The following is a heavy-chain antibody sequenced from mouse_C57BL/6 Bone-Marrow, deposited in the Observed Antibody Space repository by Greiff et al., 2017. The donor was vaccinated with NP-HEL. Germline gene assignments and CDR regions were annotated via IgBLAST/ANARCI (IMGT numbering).Heavy chain of an antibody. D-gene: IGHD2-4*01. CDR1: GFTFSDYY. J-gene: IGHJ1*03. CDR3: GRDDYDGYWYFDV. CDR2: ISNGGGST. V-gene: IGHV5-12*01. Sequence: EVQVVESGGGLVQPGGSLKLSCAASGFTFSDYYMYWVRQTPEKRLEWVAYISNGGGSTYYPDTVKGRFTISRDNAKNTLYLQMSRLKSEDAAMYYCGRDDYDGYWYFDVWGTGTTVTVSS.